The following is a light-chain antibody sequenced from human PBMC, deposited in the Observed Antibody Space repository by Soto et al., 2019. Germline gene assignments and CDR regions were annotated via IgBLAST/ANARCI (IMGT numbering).Light chain of an antibody. CDR2: SAS. Sequence: DIQMTQSPSSLSASVGDRVTITCRASQSISTYLNWYQQKPGKAPEFLIYSASSLQSGVPSRFSGHGSGTHFTLTINILQPEDFATFYSQPTYRSPWTFGQGTPVEIK. V-gene: IGKV1-39*01. CDR1: QSISTY. J-gene: IGKJ1*01. CDR3: QPTYRSPWT.